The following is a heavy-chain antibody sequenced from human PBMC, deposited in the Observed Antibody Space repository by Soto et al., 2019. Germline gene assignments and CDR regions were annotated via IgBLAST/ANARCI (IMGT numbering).Heavy chain of an antibody. CDR1: GSSISSGVYY. CDR2: IYYSGST. V-gene: IGHV4-31*03. Sequence: SETLPLTCTVSGSSISSGVYYWSWIRQHPGKGLEWIGYIYYSGSTYYNPSLKSRVTISVDTSKNQFSLKLSSVTAADTAVYYCARDYSSNWFDPWGQGTLVTVSS. J-gene: IGHJ5*02. D-gene: IGHD4-4*01. CDR3: ARDYSSNWFDP.